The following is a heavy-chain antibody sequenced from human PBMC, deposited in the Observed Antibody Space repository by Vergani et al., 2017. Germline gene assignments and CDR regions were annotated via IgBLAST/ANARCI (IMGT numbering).Heavy chain of an antibody. CDR1: GFTFSSYG. V-gene: IGHV3-33*08. CDR3: ARAPTGTTGPY. Sequence: VQLVESGGGLVKPGGSLRLSCAASGFTFSSYGMHWVRQAPGKGLEWVAVIWYDGSNKYYADSVKGRFTISRDNSKNTLYLQMNSLRAEDTAVYYCARAPTGTTGPYWGQGTLVTVSS. D-gene: IGHD1-1*01. J-gene: IGHJ4*02. CDR2: IWYDGSNK.